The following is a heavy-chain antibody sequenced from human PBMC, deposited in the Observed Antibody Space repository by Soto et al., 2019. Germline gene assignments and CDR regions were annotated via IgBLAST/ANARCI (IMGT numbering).Heavy chain of an antibody. D-gene: IGHD6-19*01. J-gene: IGHJ4*02. Sequence: VGSLRLSCAVSGFTLTTYSMNWVRQAPGKGPEWISFINKNGFTIYYADSVKGRFTISRDYAKNSLYLQMDSLRHEDTAVYYCARGAVTGTSLFDYWGLGTLVTVSS. CDR1: GFTLTTYS. CDR2: INKNGFTI. V-gene: IGHV3-48*02. CDR3: ARGAVTGTSLFDY.